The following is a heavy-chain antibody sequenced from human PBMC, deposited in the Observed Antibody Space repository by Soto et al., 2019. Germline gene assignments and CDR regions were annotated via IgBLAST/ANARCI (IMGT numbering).Heavy chain of an antibody. CDR3: ARRRGSYYDILTQSEYYFDY. V-gene: IGHV4-39*01. D-gene: IGHD3-9*01. Sequence: QLQLQESGPGLVKPSETLSLTCTVSGGSISSSSYYWGWIRQPPGKGLEWIGSIYYSGSTYYNPSLKSRVTISVDTSKNQFSLKLSSVTAADTAVYYCARRRGSYYDILTQSEYYFDYWGQGTLVTVSS. CDR1: GGSISSSSYY. J-gene: IGHJ4*02. CDR2: IYYSGST.